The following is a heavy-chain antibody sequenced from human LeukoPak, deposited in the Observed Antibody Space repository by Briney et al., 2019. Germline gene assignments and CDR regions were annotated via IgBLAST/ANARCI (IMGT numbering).Heavy chain of an antibody. CDR2: IDPSDSYT. D-gene: IGHD1-14*01. V-gene: IGHV5-10-1*01. CDR1: GXTFTDHW. J-gene: IGHJ4*02. Sequence: GESLKISFTGSGXTFTDHWISWVRRMPGKGLEWMGRIDPSDSYTQYIPSLQGHVTISTDKSISTAYLQWSSLKASDTAIYYCARNTGGTLTLWGQGTLVTVSS. CDR3: ARNTGGTLTL.